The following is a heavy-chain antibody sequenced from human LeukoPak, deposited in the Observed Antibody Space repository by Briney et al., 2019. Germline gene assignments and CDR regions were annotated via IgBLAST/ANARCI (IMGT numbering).Heavy chain of an antibody. J-gene: IGHJ1*01. CDR1: GFTFSSYS. D-gene: IGHD6-13*01. Sequence: GGSLRLSCAASGFTFSSYSMNWVRQAPGKGLEWVSSISSSSSYIYYADSVKGRFTISRDNAKNSLYLQMNSLRAEDTAVYYCARDYSSSWYAVGYFQHWGQGTLVTVSS. CDR2: ISSSSSYI. CDR3: ARDYSSSWYAVGYFQH. V-gene: IGHV3-21*01.